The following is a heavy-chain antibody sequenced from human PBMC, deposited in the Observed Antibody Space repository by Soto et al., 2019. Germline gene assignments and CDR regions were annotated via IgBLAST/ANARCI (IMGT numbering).Heavy chain of an antibody. D-gene: IGHD6-19*01. Sequence: ETLSLTCTVSGGSISSYYWSWIRQPPGKELQYIGYIYPGDSDTKYSPSLQGQVSISADTSISTAYLQWTSLKASDTAMYYCARSRRGAYSSRSYSPSGYYNYGIDVWGQGTKVTVSS. CDR1: GGSISSYY. V-gene: IGHV5-51*02. CDR3: ARSRRGAYSSRSYSPSGYYNYGIDV. CDR2: IYPGDSDT. J-gene: IGHJ6*02.